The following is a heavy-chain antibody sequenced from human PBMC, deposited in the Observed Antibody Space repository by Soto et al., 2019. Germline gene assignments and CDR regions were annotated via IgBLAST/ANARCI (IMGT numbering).Heavy chain of an antibody. CDR2: INAGNGNT. CDR3: ARSNAGPGTWFDP. Sequence: SSVKVSCKASGYTFTSYAMHWVRQAPGQRLEWMGWINAGNGNTKYSQKFQGRVTITRDTSASTAYMELSSLRSEDTAVYYCARSNAGPGTWFDPWGQGTLVNVSS. V-gene: IGHV1-3*01. J-gene: IGHJ5*02. CDR1: GYTFTSYA.